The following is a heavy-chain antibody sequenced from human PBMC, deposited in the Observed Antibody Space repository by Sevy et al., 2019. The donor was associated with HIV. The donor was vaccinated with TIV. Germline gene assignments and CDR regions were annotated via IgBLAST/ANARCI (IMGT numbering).Heavy chain of an antibody. Sequence: GGSLRLSCAASGFTFSSYEMNWVRQAPGKGLEWVSYISNSGTTISYSDSVRGRVSISRDNARNSLYLQMNSRTAEDTAVYYCARDLPPSATTVAHFDYWGQGTLVTVSS. D-gene: IGHD4-17*01. CDR3: ARDLPPSATTVAHFDY. V-gene: IGHV3-48*03. J-gene: IGHJ4*02. CDR1: GFTFSSYE. CDR2: ISNSGTTI.